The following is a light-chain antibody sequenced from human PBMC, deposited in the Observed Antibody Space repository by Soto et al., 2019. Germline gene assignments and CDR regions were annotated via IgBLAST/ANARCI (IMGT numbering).Light chain of an antibody. CDR2: EVS. CDR3: SSYRGSNTLV. Sequence: QSALAQPASVSGSPGQSITSSCPGTSRALGTYSYVSWYQQHPGKAPKLIIYEVSYRPSGISNRFSGSKSGNTASLTISGLQAEDEGDYFCSSYRGSNTLVFGTGTKLTVL. V-gene: IGLV2-14*01. J-gene: IGLJ1*01. CDR1: SRALGTYSY.